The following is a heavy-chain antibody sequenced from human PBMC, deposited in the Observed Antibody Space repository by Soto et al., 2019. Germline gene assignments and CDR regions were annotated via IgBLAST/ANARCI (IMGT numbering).Heavy chain of an antibody. Sequence: PGGSLRLSCATSGFTFSSYEMNWVRQAPGKGPEWVSYISSSGSTIYYADSVKGRFTISRDNAKNSLYLQMDSLRAEDTAVYYCARDQEAGSFFPYYYGMDVWGQGTTVTVS. CDR1: GFTFSSYE. CDR3: ARDQEAGSFFPYYYGMDV. V-gene: IGHV3-48*03. D-gene: IGHD6-13*01. J-gene: IGHJ6*02. CDR2: ISSSGSTI.